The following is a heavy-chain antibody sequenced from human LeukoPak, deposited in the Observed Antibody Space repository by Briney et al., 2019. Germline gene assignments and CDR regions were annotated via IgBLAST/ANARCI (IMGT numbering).Heavy chain of an antibody. CDR1: GYTFTVYF. Sequence: ASMKVSCKASGYTFTVYFIHWVRQAPGQGLEWMGRINPNIGASDYAQKFQGRVTMTRDTSISTAYMELSSLKSDDTAVYYCAKIGSSHDFDYWGQGTLITVSS. CDR2: INPNIGAS. V-gene: IGHV1-2*06. J-gene: IGHJ4*02. CDR3: AKIGSSHDFDY. D-gene: IGHD1-26*01.